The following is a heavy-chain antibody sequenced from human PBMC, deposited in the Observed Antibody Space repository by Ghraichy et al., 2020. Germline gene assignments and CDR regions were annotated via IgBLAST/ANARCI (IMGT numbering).Heavy chain of an antibody. CDR3: AREGSSEGGMDV. J-gene: IGHJ6*02. CDR2: LYSGGST. D-gene: IGHD6-25*01. CDR1: GFSVSNYY. V-gene: IGHV3-53*01. Sequence: GGSLRLSCAASGFSVSNYYMSWVRQAPGKGLEWVSVLYSGGSTYYADSVKGRFTISRDNSKNTLYLQMNSLRAEDTAVYYCAREGSSEGGMDVWGQGTTVIVSS.